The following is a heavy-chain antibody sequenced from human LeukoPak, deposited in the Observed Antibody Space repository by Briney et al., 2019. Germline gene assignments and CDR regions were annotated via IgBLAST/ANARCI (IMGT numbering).Heavy chain of an antibody. Sequence: PGGSLRLSCTGSGFGFSTYWMSWVRQVPGRGLEWVAHIKQGGNEKHYVDSVEGRFTLSRDDSKNSLYLQMNSLRVDDSAVYYCARGPNYGDRVDYFDYWGQGTLVTVSS. J-gene: IGHJ4*02. CDR1: GFGFSTYW. CDR2: IKQGGNEK. V-gene: IGHV3-7*01. D-gene: IGHD4-17*01. CDR3: ARGPNYGDRVDYFDY.